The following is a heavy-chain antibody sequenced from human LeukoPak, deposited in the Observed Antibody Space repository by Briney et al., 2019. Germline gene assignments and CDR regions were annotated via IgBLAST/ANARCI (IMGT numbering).Heavy chain of an antibody. Sequence: GGSLRLSCAASGFTFSSYEMNWVRQAPGKGLEWVSHISTSGSTIYYANSVKGRFTISRDNAKNSLYLQMNSLRAEDTALYYCARDATTATGWVYMDVWGKGTTVTISS. CDR1: GFTFSSYE. V-gene: IGHV3-48*03. D-gene: IGHD6-13*01. J-gene: IGHJ6*03. CDR2: ISTSGSTI. CDR3: ARDATTATGWVYMDV.